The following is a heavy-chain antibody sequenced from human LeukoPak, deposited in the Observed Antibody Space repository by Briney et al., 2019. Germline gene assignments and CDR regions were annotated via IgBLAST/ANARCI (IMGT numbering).Heavy chain of an antibody. Sequence: PSETLSLTCTVSGASISSYYWSWIRQPPGKGLEWIAFMYYSGSTNYYPSLKSRVTISVDTSKNQFSLKLSSVTAADTAVYYCARRSISGNSWDYFDYWGQGTLVTVSS. V-gene: IGHV4-59*08. CDR2: MYYSGST. CDR1: GASISSYY. D-gene: IGHD4-23*01. CDR3: ARRSISGNSWDYFDY. J-gene: IGHJ4*02.